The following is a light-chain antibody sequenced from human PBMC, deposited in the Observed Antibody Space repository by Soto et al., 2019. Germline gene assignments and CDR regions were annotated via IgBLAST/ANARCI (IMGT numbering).Light chain of an antibody. J-gene: IGLJ1*01. V-gene: IGLV2-14*01. CDR3: SSYAIRSTPSYV. Sequence: QSALTQPASVSGSPGQSITISCTGTSSDVGGYNYVSWYQQHPGKAPKLMIYDVFYRPSGVSNCFSGSKSGNTASLTISGLQTEDEADYYCSSYAIRSTPSYVFGPGTKLTVL. CDR2: DVF. CDR1: SSDVGGYNY.